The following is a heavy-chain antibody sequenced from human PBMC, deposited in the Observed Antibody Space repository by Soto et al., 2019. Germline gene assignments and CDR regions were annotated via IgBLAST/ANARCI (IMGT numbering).Heavy chain of an antibody. Sequence: GGSLRLSCAASGFTLSNAWMSWVRQAPGKGLEWVGRIKSKTDGGTTDYAAPVKGRFTISRDDSKNTLYLQMNSLKTEDTAVYYCTTDPVLMVYATPRAEYFQHWGQGTLVTVSS. CDR1: GFTLSNAW. CDR2: IKSKTDGGTT. J-gene: IGHJ1*01. CDR3: TTDPVLMVYATPRAEYFQH. V-gene: IGHV3-15*01. D-gene: IGHD2-8*01.